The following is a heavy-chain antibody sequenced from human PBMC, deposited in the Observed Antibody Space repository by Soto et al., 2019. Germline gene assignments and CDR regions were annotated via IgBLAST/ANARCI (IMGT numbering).Heavy chain of an antibody. CDR1: GFTFSSYA. J-gene: IGHJ6*02. V-gene: IGHV3-13*01. D-gene: IGHD4-4*01. Sequence: GGSLRLSCAASGFTFSSYAMSWVRQAPGKGLEWVSAISTAGDTYYPGSVKGRFTISRENAKNSLYLQMNSLRAEDTAVYYCARERRLNSNPQLYYYYGMDVWGQGTTVTVS. CDR3: ARERRLNSNPQLYYYYGMDV. CDR2: ISTAGDT.